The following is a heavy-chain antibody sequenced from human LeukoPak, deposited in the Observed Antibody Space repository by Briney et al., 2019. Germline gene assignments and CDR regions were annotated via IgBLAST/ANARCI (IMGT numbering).Heavy chain of an antibody. D-gene: IGHD6-13*01. CDR1: GDSISTFY. V-gene: IGHV4-59*01. CDR3: ARGQTTSNWPDDDHYYSLDA. CDR2: IYFTGST. J-gene: IGHJ6*03. Sequence: SETLSLTCTVSGDSISTFYWAWIRQPPGKGLEWVGYIYFTGSTNYNPSLKSRLTISADTSKNHFSLKLTSVTAADTAAYYSARGQTTSNWPDDDHYYSLDAWGNGTPVTVSS.